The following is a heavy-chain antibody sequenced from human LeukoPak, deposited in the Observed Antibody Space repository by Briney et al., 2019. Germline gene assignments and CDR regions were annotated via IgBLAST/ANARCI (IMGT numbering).Heavy chain of an antibody. J-gene: IGHJ4*02. CDR3: ARVVFAGYSGSLSTGVYFDY. V-gene: IGHV3-21*01. D-gene: IGHD1-26*01. Sequence: GGSLRLSCAASGFTFSSYSMNWVRQAPGKGLEWVSSISSSSSYIYYADSVKGRFTISRDNAKNSLYLQMNSLRAEDTAVYYCARVVFAGYSGSLSTGVYFDYWGQGTLVTVSS. CDR1: GFTFSSYS. CDR2: ISSSSSYI.